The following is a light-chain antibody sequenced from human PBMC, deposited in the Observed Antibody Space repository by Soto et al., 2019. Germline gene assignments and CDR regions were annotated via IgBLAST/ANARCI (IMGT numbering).Light chain of an antibody. CDR1: QSVGSNY. V-gene: IGKV3-20*01. CDR3: QQYGTSACR. J-gene: IGKJ1*01. Sequence: EIVLTQSPGTLSLSPGERATLSCRASQSVGSNYLAWFQQKPGQAPRLLIYIASGRAAGIPDRFSGSESGTDFTLTISRVEPEDFAVYYCQQYGTSACRFGEGTKVEIK. CDR2: IAS.